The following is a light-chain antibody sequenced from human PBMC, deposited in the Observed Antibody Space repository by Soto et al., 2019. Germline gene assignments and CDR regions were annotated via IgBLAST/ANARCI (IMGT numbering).Light chain of an antibody. V-gene: IGLV1-47*01. CDR1: SSNIGRNY. CDR3: AAWDDSLSEGV. J-gene: IGLJ1*01. Sequence: QSVLTQPPSASGPPGQRATISCSGSSSNIGRNYVSWYQQLPGTAPKLLIYRNNQRPSGVPDRISGSKSGTSASLAISRLRSEDEADYYCAAWDDSLSEGVFGTATKVTVL. CDR2: RNN.